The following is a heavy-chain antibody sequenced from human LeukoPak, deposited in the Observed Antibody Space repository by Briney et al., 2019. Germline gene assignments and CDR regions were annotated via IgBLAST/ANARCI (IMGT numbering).Heavy chain of an antibody. Sequence: GGSLRLSCAASGFTFSKYWMSWVPQAPGRGLEWVANIKQDGSEKYYVDSVKGRFTISRDNAKNSLYLQMNSLRAEDTAVYYCARLGIAVAGTANWFDPWGQGTLVTVSS. V-gene: IGHV3-7*05. J-gene: IGHJ5*02. CDR3: ARLGIAVAGTANWFDP. CDR2: IKQDGSEK. CDR1: GFTFSKYW. D-gene: IGHD6-19*01.